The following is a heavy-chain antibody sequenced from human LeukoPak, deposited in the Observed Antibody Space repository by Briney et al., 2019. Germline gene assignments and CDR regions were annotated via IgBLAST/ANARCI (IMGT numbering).Heavy chain of an antibody. V-gene: IGHV4-31*03. CDR1: GGSISSGGYY. D-gene: IGHD3-10*01. J-gene: IGHJ4*02. CDR3: AREDPGITMVRGGSFDY. CDR2: IYYSGST. Sequence: SSQTLSLTCTVSGGSISSGGYYWSWIRQHPGKGLEWIGSIYYSGSTYYNPSLKSRLTISVDTSKNRFSLKLSSVTAADTAVYYCAREDPGITMVRGGSFDYWGQGTLVTVSS.